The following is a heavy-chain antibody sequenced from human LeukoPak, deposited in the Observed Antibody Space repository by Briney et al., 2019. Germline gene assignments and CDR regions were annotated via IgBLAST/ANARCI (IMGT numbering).Heavy chain of an antibody. CDR3: ARGYYDSSGYYLDAFDI. V-gene: IGHV5-51*01. D-gene: IGHD3-22*01. CDR1: GYSFTSYW. J-gene: IGHJ3*02. Sequence: GESLKISSKGSGYSFTSYWIGWVRQMPGKGMEWMGIIYPGDSDTRYSPSFQGQVTISADKSISTAYLQWSSLKASDTAMYYCARGYYDSSGYYLDAFDIWGQGTMVTVSS. CDR2: IYPGDSDT.